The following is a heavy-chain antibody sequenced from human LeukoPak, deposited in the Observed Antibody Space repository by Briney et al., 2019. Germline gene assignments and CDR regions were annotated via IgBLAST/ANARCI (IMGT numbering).Heavy chain of an antibody. CDR3: VAYPTTVTNRFDP. CDR2: ISGSGGST. V-gene: IGHV3-23*01. D-gene: IGHD4-17*01. CDR1: GFTFSSYS. J-gene: IGHJ5*02. Sequence: PGGSLRLSCAASGFTFSSYSMNWVRQAPGKGLEWVSAISGSGGSTYYADSVKGRFTISRDNSKNTPYLQMNSLRAEDTAVYYCVAYPTTVTNRFDPWGQGTLVTVSS.